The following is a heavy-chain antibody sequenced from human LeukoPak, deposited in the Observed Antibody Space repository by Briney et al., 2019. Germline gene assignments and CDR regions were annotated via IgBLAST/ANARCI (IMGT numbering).Heavy chain of an antibody. CDR1: GYTFTGYG. CDR2: ISAYNGNT. Sequence: ASVKVSCKASGYTFTGYGISWVRQAPGQGLEWMGWISAYNGNTNYAQKLQGRVTMTTDTSTSTAYMELRSLRSDDTAVYYCAREMTTVTRGVYGYWGQGTLVTVSS. D-gene: IGHD4-17*01. V-gene: IGHV1-18*04. J-gene: IGHJ4*02. CDR3: AREMTTVTRGVYGY.